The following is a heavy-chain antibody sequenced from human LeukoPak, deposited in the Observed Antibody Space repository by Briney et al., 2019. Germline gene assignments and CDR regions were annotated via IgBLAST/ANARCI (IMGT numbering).Heavy chain of an antibody. Sequence: ASVKVSCKASGYTLTELSMHWVRQAPGKGLEWMGGFDPEDGETIYAQKFQGRVTMTRDTSIRTAYMELSRLRSDDTAVYYCARDRAVATIGGVDYWGQGTLVTVSS. CDR2: FDPEDGET. CDR3: ARDRAVATIGGVDY. J-gene: IGHJ4*02. D-gene: IGHD5-12*01. CDR1: GYTLTELS. V-gene: IGHV1-24*01.